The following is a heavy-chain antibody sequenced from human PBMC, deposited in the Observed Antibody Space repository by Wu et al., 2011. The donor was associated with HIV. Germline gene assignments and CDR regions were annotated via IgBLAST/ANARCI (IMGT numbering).Heavy chain of an antibody. CDR3: ARSGVSAEYYIMDV. J-gene: IGHJ6*02. D-gene: IGHD2-2*01. V-gene: IGHV1-69*14. Sequence: QVQLVQSGAEVKKAGSSVKVSCKASGNTFSGYAVSWVRQAPGQELEWMGGILPMFGSTNYARKFQGRVTITADKSATTVYMELRSLRSEDTAMYYCARSGVSAEYYIMDVWGQGTTVTVSS. CDR2: ILPMFGST. CDR1: GNTFSGYA.